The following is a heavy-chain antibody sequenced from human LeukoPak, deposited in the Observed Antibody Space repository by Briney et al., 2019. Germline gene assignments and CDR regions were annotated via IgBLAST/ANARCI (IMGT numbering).Heavy chain of an antibody. J-gene: IGHJ3*02. CDR2: IKQDGSEK. V-gene: IGHV3-7*01. CDR3: AREGRYCSGGSCYRSDI. D-gene: IGHD2-15*01. CDR1: GFTFSSYW. Sequence: GGSLRLSRAASGFTFSSYWMSWVRQAPGKGLEWVANIKQDGSEKYYVDSVKGRFTISRDNAKNSLYLQMNSLRAEDTAVYYCAREGRYCSGGSCYRSDIWGQGTMVTVSS.